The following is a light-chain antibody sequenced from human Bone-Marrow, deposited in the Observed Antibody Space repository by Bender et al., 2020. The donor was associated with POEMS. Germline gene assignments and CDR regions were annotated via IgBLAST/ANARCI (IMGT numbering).Light chain of an antibody. Sequence: QSALTQPASVSGSPGQSITISCTGSSSDIGSYNLVSWYQQHAGKAPRLLIFEVSKWPSGVSNRYSGAKSGNSASLTISGLQSEDEADYYCNSFTNASTLVFGTGTRVTVL. CDR3: NSFTNASTLV. CDR1: SSDIGSYNL. CDR2: EVS. J-gene: IGLJ1*01. V-gene: IGLV2-14*02.